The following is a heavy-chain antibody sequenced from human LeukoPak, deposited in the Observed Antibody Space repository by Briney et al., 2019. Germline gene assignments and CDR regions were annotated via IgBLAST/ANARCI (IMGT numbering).Heavy chain of an antibody. V-gene: IGHV3-21*01. CDR3: ARDKVVPAATIDY. CDR1: GFTFSSYA. D-gene: IGHD2-2*01. J-gene: IGHJ4*02. CDR2: ISSSSSYI. Sequence: GGSLRLSCAASGFTFSSYAMHWVRQAPGKGLEWVSSISSSSSYIYYADSVKGRFTISRDNAKNSLYLQMNSLRAEDTAVYYCARDKVVPAATIDYWGQGTLVTVSS.